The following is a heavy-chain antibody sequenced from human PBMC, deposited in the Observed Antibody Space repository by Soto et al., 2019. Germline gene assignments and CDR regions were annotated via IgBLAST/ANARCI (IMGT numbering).Heavy chain of an antibody. D-gene: IGHD2-2*01. CDR3: ARDLISTSCYDEKSMDV. J-gene: IGHJ6*02. CDR2: IIPIFGTA. V-gene: IGHV1-69*06. CDR1: GGTFSSYA. Sequence: QVQLVQSGAEVKKPGSSVKVSCKASGGTFSSYAISWVRQAPGQGLEWMGGIIPIFGTANYAQKFQGRVTITADKSTSTAYMEMSSLRSEDTAVYYCARDLISTSCYDEKSMDVWGQGTTVTVSS.